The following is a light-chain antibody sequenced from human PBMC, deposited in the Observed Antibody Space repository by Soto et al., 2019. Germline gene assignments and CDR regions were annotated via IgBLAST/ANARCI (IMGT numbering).Light chain of an antibody. CDR3: QQFGGSPSIT. V-gene: IGKV3-20*01. Sequence: EIVLTQSPGTLSLSPGERATLSCRASQSVSSTYLAWYQQKPGQAPRLLIFGASTKATGIPDRFSGSGSGTDFTLTISRLEPEDFALYYCQQFGGSPSITFGQGTRLEIK. CDR1: QSVSSTY. CDR2: GAS. J-gene: IGKJ5*01.